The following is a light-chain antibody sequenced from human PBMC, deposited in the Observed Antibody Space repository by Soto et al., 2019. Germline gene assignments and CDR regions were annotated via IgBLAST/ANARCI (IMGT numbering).Light chain of an antibody. J-gene: IGKJ1*01. CDR1: QSINSN. V-gene: IGKV3-15*01. Sequence: EIVMTQSPATLSVSPGERATLSCMASQSINSNLAWYQQKPGQAPRLLIYGASGRATGIPARFSGSGSGTEFTLTISSLQSEDFAIYYCQQYNNWPPWTFGQGTKVDIK. CDR2: GAS. CDR3: QQYNNWPPWT.